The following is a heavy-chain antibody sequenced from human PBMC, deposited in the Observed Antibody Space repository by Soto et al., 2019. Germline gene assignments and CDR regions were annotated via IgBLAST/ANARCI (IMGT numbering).Heavy chain of an antibody. Sequence: EVQLVESGGGLVQPGGSLSLSCTGSGFTFSSDWMSWVRQAPGKGLKWVANIQEDGSEKNYVDSVQGRFTISRDNAKNILYLQMHSLSADDTAVYDCARDFQPTYVSSWAHHWGQGALVTVSS. CDR1: GFTFSSDW. D-gene: IGHD6-13*01. CDR2: IQEDGSEK. J-gene: IGHJ5*02. V-gene: IGHV3-7*01. CDR3: ARDFQPTYVSSWAHH.